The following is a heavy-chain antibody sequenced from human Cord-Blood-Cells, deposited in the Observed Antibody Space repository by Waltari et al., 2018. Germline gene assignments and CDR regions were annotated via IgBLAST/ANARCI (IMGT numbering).Heavy chain of an antibody. CDR3: ARVNYYGSGSYTIDY. Sequence: QVQLQQWGAGLLKPSETLSLTCAVYGGSFSGYYWSWIRQPPGKGLEWIGEINHSGSTNYNPSRKSPFTISVDTSQNQFSQKLSSGIAADTVVYYCARVNYYGSGSYTIDYWGQGTLFTVSS. CDR1: GGSFSGYY. V-gene: IGHV4-34*01. D-gene: IGHD3-10*01. J-gene: IGHJ4*02. CDR2: INHSGST.